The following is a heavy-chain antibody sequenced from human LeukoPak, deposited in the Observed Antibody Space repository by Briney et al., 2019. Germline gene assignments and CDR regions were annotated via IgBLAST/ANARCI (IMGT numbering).Heavy chain of an antibody. CDR2: ISGSGGST. J-gene: IGHJ4*02. D-gene: IGHD3-22*01. CDR1: GFTFSSYA. Sequence: GGSLRLSCAASGFTFSSYAMSWVRQAPGKGLEWVSAISGSGGSTYYADCVKGRFTISRDNSKNTLYLQMNSLRAEDTAVYYCAKDRYQNYYDSSGYYSGHWGQGTLVTVSS. CDR3: AKDRYQNYYDSSGYYSGH. V-gene: IGHV3-23*01.